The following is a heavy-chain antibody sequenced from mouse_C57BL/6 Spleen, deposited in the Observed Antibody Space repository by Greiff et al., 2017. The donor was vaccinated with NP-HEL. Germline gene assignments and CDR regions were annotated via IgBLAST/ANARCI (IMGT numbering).Heavy chain of an antibody. D-gene: IGHD1-1*01. CDR3: AREDYGSSDAMDY. V-gene: IGHV1-7*01. CDR1: GYTFTSYW. Sequence: VQLQQSGAELAKPGASVKLSCKASGYTFTSYWMHWVKQRPGQGLEWIGYINPSSGYTKYNQKFKDKATLTADKSSSPAYMQLSSLTYEDSAVYYCAREDYGSSDAMDYWGQGTSVTVSS. CDR2: INPSSGYT. J-gene: IGHJ4*01.